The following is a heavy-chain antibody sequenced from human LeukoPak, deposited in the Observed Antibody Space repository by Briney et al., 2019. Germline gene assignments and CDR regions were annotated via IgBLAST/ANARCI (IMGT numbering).Heavy chain of an antibody. CDR1: GFTFISYA. CDR3: AKGYSSSAGPLDY. CDR2: VRHDESNK. V-gene: IGHV3-30*02. D-gene: IGHD6-6*01. J-gene: IGHJ4*02. Sequence: GGSLRLSCAASGFTFISYAMHWVRQAPGKGLEWVAFVRHDESNKYYTDSVKGRFTISRDNSKNTLYLQLNSLRSDDTAVYYCAKGYSSSAGPLDYWGQGTQVTVSS.